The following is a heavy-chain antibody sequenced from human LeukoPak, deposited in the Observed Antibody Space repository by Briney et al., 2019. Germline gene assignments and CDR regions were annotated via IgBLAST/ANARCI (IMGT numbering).Heavy chain of an antibody. D-gene: IGHD3-10*01. CDR3: ARGRPGYYFDY. J-gene: IGHJ4*02. CDR1: GFTFNSYS. CDR2: ISSSSNTI. V-gene: IGHV3-48*04. Sequence: GGSLRLSCAASGFTFNSYSMNWVRQAPGRGLEWVSYISSSSNTIYYADSVRGRFTISRDNAKNSLYLQMNSLRAEDTAVYYCARGRPGYYFDYWGQGTLVTVSS.